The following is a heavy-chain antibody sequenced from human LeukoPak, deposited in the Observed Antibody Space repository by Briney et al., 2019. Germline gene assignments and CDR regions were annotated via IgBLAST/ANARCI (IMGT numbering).Heavy chain of an antibody. D-gene: IGHD3-22*01. J-gene: IGHJ4*02. Sequence: PGGTLRLSCPAFGFTFSSYGMHWVRQAPGKGLEWVAFIRYDGSNKYYADSVKGRFTISRDNSKNTLYLQMNSLRAEDTAVYYCAKDRYYYDSSGYGYYFDYWGQGTLVTVSS. CDR1: GFTFSSYG. CDR3: AKDRYYYDSSGYGYYFDY. CDR2: IRYDGSNK. V-gene: IGHV3-30*02.